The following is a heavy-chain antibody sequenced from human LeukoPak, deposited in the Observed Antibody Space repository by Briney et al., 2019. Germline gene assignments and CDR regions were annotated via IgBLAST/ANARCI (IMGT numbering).Heavy chain of an antibody. V-gene: IGHV3-23*01. CDR2: ISGSGGST. D-gene: IGHD1-26*01. Sequence: GGSLRLSCAASGFTFSSYWMSWVRQAPGKGLEWVSAISGSGGSTYYADSVKGRFTISRDNSKNTLYLQMNSLRAEDTAVYYCAKDPSIVGARYFDYWGQGTLVTVSS. CDR3: AKDPSIVGARYFDY. J-gene: IGHJ4*02. CDR1: GFTFSSYW.